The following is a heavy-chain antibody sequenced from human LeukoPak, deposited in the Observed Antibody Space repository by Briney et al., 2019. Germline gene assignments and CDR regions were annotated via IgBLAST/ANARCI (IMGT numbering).Heavy chain of an antibody. D-gene: IGHD3-3*01. J-gene: IGHJ6*03. Sequence: SETLSLTCTVSGGSISSYYWSWIRQPPGKGLEWIGYIYTSGSTNYNPSLKSRVTISVDTSKNQFSLKLSSVTAADTAVYYCARLGNPREYDFWSGYYSPLSYYYYYMDVWGKGTTVTVSS. CDR1: GGSISSYY. CDR3: ARLGNPREYDFWSGYYSPLSYYYYYMDV. V-gene: IGHV4-4*09. CDR2: IYTSGST.